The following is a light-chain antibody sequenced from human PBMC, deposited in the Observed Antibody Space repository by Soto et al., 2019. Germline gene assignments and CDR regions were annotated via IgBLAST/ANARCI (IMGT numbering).Light chain of an antibody. J-gene: IGLJ2*01. CDR1: SSDVGSYNL. V-gene: IGLV2-23*01. CDR2: EGS. CDR3: CSYAGPPYVV. Sequence: QSALTQPASVSGSPGQSITISCTGTSSDVGSYNLVSWYQQHPGKAPKLMIYEGSKRPSGVPNRFSGSKSGNTASLTISGLQAEDEADYYCCSYAGPPYVVFGGGTKLTVL.